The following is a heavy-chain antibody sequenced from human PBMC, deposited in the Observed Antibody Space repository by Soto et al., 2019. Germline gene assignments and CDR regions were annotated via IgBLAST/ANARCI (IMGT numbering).Heavy chain of an antibody. Sequence: TLSLTCTVSGGSITSGISYWGWIRQPPGKGLEWVGYIYYSGSTYYNPSLKSRVTISVDMSKNQFSLKLSSVTAADTAVYYCARVVVVAAIGGIYYYYGMDVWGQGTTVTVSS. CDR1: GGSITSGISY. V-gene: IGHV4-30-4*08. J-gene: IGHJ6*02. CDR2: IYYSGST. D-gene: IGHD2-15*01. CDR3: ARVVVVAAIGGIYYYYGMDV.